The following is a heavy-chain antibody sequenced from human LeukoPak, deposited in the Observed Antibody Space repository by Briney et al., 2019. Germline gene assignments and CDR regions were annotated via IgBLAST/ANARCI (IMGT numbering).Heavy chain of an antibody. CDR2: INGDGSYT. D-gene: IGHD1-1*01. CDR3: VRDGRNWL. CDR1: EFTFSSYW. J-gene: IGHJ4*02. V-gene: IGHV3-74*01. Sequence: GGSLRLSCAASEFTFSSYWMHWVRLGPGNGPVWVSRINGDGSYTNYADSVKGRFTISRDNAKNTLFLQMNSLRAEDTAMYFCVRDGRNWLWGQGTLVTVSS.